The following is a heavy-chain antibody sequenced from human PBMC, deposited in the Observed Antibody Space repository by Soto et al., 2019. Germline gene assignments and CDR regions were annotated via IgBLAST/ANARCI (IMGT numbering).Heavy chain of an antibody. D-gene: IGHD5-18*01. J-gene: IGHJ4*02. CDR1: GVTVSSNY. CDR3: ARHGYNYGGGYFDY. CDR2: IYSGGST. Sequence: EVQLVESGGGLVQPGGSLRLSCAASGVTVSSNYMSWVRQAPGKGLEWVSVIYSGGSTYYAESVKGRFTISRDNSKNTLYLKMNSLRAEDTAVYYCARHGYNYGGGYFDYWGQGTLVTVSS. V-gene: IGHV3-66*04.